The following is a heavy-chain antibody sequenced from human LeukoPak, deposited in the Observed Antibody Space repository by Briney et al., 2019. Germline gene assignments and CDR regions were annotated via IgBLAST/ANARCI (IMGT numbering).Heavy chain of an antibody. V-gene: IGHV4-31*03. J-gene: IGHJ3*02. CDR1: GGPISGAGNY. D-gene: IGHD2-15*01. Sequence: PSETLSLTFSVSGGPISGAGNYWRWIRQLPGKGLEWMGNTHHTGDADYNPSLQGRVTISLDTSKNQVSLKLSSVTAADTAVYYCTRENGLLGYCNGGRCFSGAVDIWGQGTMVTVSS. CDR3: TRENGLLGYCNGGRCFSGAVDI. CDR2: THHTGDA.